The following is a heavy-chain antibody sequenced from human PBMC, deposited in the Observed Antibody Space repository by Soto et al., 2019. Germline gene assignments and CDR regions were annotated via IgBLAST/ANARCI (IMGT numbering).Heavy chain of an antibody. J-gene: IGHJ6*02. CDR3: VMVDNYVTPTPQDV. Sequence: QVQLVQSGDEVKKPGASVKVSCKASGYIFVNYGIAWVRQAPRQGLEWMGWISPYTGNAHSASKVQGRLTMTTDTTTSTAYMDLGSLRSDDTAGNYLVMVDNYVTPTPQDVGGQGTTVTVSS. D-gene: IGHD3-16*01. CDR1: GYIFVNYG. CDR2: ISPYTGNA. V-gene: IGHV1-18*01.